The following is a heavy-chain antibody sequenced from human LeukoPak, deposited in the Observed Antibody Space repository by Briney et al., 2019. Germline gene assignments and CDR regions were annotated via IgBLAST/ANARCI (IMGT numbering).Heavy chain of an antibody. Sequence: ASVKVSCKASGYKFTSYDINWMRQATGQGLEWMGWMSPNTGETAYAQKFQGRVTMTRNTSTSTAYMELSSLTSEDTAVYYCAEERGYDWGEDDDYARTSWFDPWGQGTLVTVSS. V-gene: IGHV1-8*01. CDR2: MSPNTGET. CDR1: GYKFTSYD. D-gene: IGHD5-12*01. CDR3: AEERGYDWGEDDDYARTSWFDP. J-gene: IGHJ5*02.